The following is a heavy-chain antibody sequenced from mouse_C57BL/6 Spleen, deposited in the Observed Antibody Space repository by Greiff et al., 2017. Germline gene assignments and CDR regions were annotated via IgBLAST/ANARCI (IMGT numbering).Heavy chain of an antibody. CDR1: GFTFSDYY. CDR3: ARHSIYGWARDY. D-gene: IGHD1-1*01. Sequence: DVKLVESGGGLVQPGGSLKLSCAASGFTFSDYYMYWVRQTPEKRLEWVAYISNGGGSTYYPDTVKGRFTISRANATNTLYLQMSRLKSEDTAMYYCARHSIYGWARDYWGQGTSVTVSS. V-gene: IGHV5-12*01. J-gene: IGHJ4*01. CDR2: ISNGGGST.